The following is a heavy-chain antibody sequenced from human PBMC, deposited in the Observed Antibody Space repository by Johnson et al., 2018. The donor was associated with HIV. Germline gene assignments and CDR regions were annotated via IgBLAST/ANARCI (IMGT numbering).Heavy chain of an antibody. Sequence: QVQLVESGGGLIQPGGSLRLSCAASGFTVSSNYMSWVRQAPGKGLEWVAVVWYDGSNKYYADSVKGRFTISRDNSKNTLYMQMNSLRAEDTAVYYCAKEDGAARAFDIWGQGTMVTVSS. J-gene: IGHJ3*02. V-gene: IGHV3-33*06. CDR2: VWYDGSNK. D-gene: IGHD6-6*01. CDR1: GFTVSSNY. CDR3: AKEDGAARAFDI.